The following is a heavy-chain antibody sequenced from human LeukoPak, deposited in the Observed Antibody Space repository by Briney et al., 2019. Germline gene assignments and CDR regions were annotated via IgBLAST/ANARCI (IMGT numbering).Heavy chain of an antibody. CDR3: ARLGDYSNERDYYYGMDV. CDR2: IYPGDSDT. Sequence: GESLKISCKGSGYSFTSYWIGWVRQMPGKGLEWMGIIYPGDSDTRYSPSLQGQVTISADKSISTAYLQWSSLKASDTAMYYCARLGDYSNERDYYYGMDVWGQGTTVTVSS. D-gene: IGHD4-11*01. CDR1: GYSFTSYW. J-gene: IGHJ6*02. V-gene: IGHV5-51*01.